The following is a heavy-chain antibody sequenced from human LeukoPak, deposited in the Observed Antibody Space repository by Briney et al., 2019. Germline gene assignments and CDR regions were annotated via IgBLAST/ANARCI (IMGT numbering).Heavy chain of an antibody. D-gene: IGHD5-24*01. CDR1: GGSISSHY. V-gene: IGHV4-59*11. CDR2: IYYSGST. Sequence: KPSETLSLTCTVSGGSISSHYWSWIRQPPGKGLEWIGYIYYSGSTNYNPSLKSRVTISVDTSKNQFSLKLSSVTAADTAVYYCAGTLTTTMHYWGQGTLVTVSS. CDR3: AGTLTTTMHY. J-gene: IGHJ4*02.